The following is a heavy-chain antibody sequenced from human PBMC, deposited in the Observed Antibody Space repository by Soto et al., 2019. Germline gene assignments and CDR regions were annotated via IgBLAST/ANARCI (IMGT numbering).Heavy chain of an antibody. CDR1: GYTFTTFG. D-gene: IGHD2-15*01. V-gene: IGHV1-18*01. J-gene: IGHJ4*02. CDR3: ARAFCSGGSCDLDY. Sequence: QVQLVQSGGEVKKPGAAVKVSCKASGYTFTTFGIDWVRQAPGQGLEWMGWISAYSGNTEYPEKLQGRVTMTIDTSTSTTYMELRSLRSDDTAVYYCARAFCSGGSCDLDYWGQGALVTVSS. CDR2: ISAYSGNT.